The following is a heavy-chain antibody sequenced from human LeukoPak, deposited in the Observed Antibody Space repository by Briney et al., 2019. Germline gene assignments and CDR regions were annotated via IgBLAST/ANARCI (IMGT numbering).Heavy chain of an antibody. CDR1: GFTFSSYA. CDR2: ISGSGGST. Sequence: GGSLRLSCAASGFTFSSYAMSWVRQAPGKGLEWVSAISGSGGSTYYADSVKGRFTISRDNSKNTLYLQMNSLRAEDTAVYYCARSIHGDNAFDIWGQGTMVTVSS. J-gene: IGHJ3*02. D-gene: IGHD7-27*01. V-gene: IGHV3-23*01. CDR3: ARSIHGDNAFDI.